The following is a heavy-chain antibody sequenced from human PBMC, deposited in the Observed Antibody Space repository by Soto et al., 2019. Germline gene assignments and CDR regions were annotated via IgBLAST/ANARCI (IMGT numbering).Heavy chain of an antibody. J-gene: IGHJ5*02. CDR2: IYYSGST. CDR3: ARRDLSWFDP. Sequence: QLQLQESGPGLVKPPETLSLTCTVSGGSISSSSYYWGWIRQPPGKGLEWIGSIYYSGSTYYNPSLKSRVTISVDTSKNQFCLKLSSVTAADTAVYYCARRDLSWFDPWGQGTLVTVSS. D-gene: IGHD3-3*01. CDR1: GGSISSSSYY. V-gene: IGHV4-39*01.